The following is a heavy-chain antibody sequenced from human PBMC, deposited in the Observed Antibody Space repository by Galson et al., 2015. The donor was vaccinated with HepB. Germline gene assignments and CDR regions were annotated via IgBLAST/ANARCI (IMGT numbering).Heavy chain of an antibody. D-gene: IGHD6-13*01. Sequence: CAISGDSVSRKTAGWNWIRQSPSRGLEWLGRTYYRSKWYDDCAESVKSRISINSDTSENQFSLHLSSVTPEDTAVYYCARDRRAAAAGTGWFDLWGQGTLVTVSS. CDR2: TYYRSKWYD. CDR3: ARDRRAAAAGTGWFDL. V-gene: IGHV6-1*01. CDR1: GDSVSRKTAG. J-gene: IGHJ5*02.